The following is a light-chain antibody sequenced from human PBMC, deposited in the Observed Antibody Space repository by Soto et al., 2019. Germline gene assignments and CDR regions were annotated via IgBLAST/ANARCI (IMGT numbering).Light chain of an antibody. J-gene: IGLJ1*01. CDR1: NSNIGSNT. CDR2: YDN. Sequence: QAVVTQPPSASGTPGQRVTISCSGSNSNIGSNTVNWYQQLPGTAPKLLIYYDNLRPSGVPDRISGSKSSTSASLAISGLQSDDEADYYCAAWDDSLNGRVFGTGTKLTVL. CDR3: AAWDDSLNGRV. V-gene: IGLV1-44*01.